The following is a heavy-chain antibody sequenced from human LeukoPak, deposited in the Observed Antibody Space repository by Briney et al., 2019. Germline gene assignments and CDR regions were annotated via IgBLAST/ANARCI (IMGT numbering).Heavy chain of an antibody. Sequence: SETLSLTCAVYGGSFSGYYCSWIRQPPGKGLEWIGEINHSGSTNYNPSLKSRVTISLDTSKNQFSLKLSSVTAADTAVYYCARVDVVADYGMDVWGQGTTVTVSS. V-gene: IGHV4-34*01. D-gene: IGHD6-13*01. CDR2: INHSGST. CDR3: ARVDVVADYGMDV. J-gene: IGHJ6*02. CDR1: GGSFSGYY.